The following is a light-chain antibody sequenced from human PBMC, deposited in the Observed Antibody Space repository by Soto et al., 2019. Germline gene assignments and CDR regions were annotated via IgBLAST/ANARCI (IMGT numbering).Light chain of an antibody. Sequence: DIQMTQSPSSLSASVGDKVSITCRASQSISTYVNWYQQKPGTAPNLLIYRAFTLESGVPSRFSGSESGTDFTLTISSLQPADFSTYYCRQSFSTPITFGQGTRLDI. CDR2: RAF. CDR3: RQSFSTPIT. CDR1: QSISTY. V-gene: IGKV1-39*01. J-gene: IGKJ5*01.